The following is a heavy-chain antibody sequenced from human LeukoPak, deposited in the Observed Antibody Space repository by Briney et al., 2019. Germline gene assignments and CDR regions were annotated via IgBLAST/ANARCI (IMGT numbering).Heavy chain of an antibody. J-gene: IGHJ4*02. CDR3: ARDRALYDSRRGYYYTEDDY. CDR1: GFTFSSYW. V-gene: IGHV3-7*01. CDR2: INQDGSEK. Sequence: QPGGSLRLSRAASGFTFSSYWMSWVRQAPGKGLEWVANINQDGSEKYYVDSVKGRFTISRDNAKSSLYLQMNSLRADDTAVYYCARDRALYDSRRGYYYTEDDYWGQGTLVTVSS. D-gene: IGHD3-22*01.